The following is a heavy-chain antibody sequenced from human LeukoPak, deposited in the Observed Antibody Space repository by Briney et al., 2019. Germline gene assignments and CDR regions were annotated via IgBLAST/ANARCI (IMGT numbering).Heavy chain of an antibody. V-gene: IGHV1-69-2*01. D-gene: IGHD3-22*01. CDR1: GYTFTDYY. CDR3: ATTPLLTYYYDSSGYYY. J-gene: IGHJ4*02. CDR2: VDPEDGEA. Sequence: ASVKISCKVSGYTFTDYYMHWVQQAPGKGLEWMGLVDPEDGEAIYAEKFQGRVTITADTSTDTVYMELSSLRSEDTAVYYCATTPLLTYYYDSSGYYYWGQGTLVTVSS.